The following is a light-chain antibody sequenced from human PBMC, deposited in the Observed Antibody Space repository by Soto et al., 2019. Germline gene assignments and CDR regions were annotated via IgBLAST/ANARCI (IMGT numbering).Light chain of an antibody. CDR2: DAF. Sequence: DIQMTQSPSSLSASDGDRVTITCQASQDISNYLNWYQQKPGKAPKLLIYDAFNLETGVPSRFSGSGSGTEFTLTISSLQPDDFATYYCLQYNSYWTFGQGSNVDVK. J-gene: IGKJ1*01. CDR1: QDISNY. CDR3: LQYNSYWT. V-gene: IGKV1-33*01.